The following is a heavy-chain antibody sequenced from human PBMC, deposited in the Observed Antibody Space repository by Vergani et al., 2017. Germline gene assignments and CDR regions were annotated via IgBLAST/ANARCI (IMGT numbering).Heavy chain of an antibody. CDR2: IYHSGST. CDR3: ALLGDYYDSSGYGWFDP. D-gene: IGHD3-22*01. V-gene: IGHV4-4*02. J-gene: IGHJ5*02. CDR1: GGSISSSNW. Sequence: QVQLQESGPGLVKPSGTLSLTCAVSGGSISSSNWWSWVRQPPGKGLEWIGEIYHSGSTNYNPSLKSRVTISVDTSKNQFSLKLSSVTAADTAVYYCALLGDYYDSSGYGWFDPWGQGTLVTVSS.